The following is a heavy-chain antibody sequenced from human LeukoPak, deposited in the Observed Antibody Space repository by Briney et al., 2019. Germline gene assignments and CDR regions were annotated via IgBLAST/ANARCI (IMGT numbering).Heavy chain of an antibody. CDR2: ISSSGSTI. CDR1: GGSFSAYY. J-gene: IGHJ3*02. Sequence: LSLTCAVYGGSFSAYYWSWIRQAPGKGLEWVSYISSSGSTIYYADSVKGRFTISRDNAKNSLYLQMNSLRAEDTAVYYCARIAVAAHDAFDIWGQGTMVTVSS. V-gene: IGHV3-11*04. D-gene: IGHD6-19*01. CDR3: ARIAVAAHDAFDI.